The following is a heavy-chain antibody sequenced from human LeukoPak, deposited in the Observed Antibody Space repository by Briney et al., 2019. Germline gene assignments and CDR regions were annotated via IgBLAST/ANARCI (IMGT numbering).Heavy chain of an antibody. J-gene: IGHJ4*02. CDR2: ISFDGNNK. Sequence: GGSLRLSCAASGFTFISYAIHWVRQGPGKGLEWVAVISFDGNNKYYADSVKGRFTISRDNSKNTLYLQMNSLRAEDTAIYYCAREKYSSGFFDYWGQGTLVTVSS. CDR3: AREKYSSGFFDY. V-gene: IGHV3-30-3*01. D-gene: IGHD6-19*01. CDR1: GFTFISYA.